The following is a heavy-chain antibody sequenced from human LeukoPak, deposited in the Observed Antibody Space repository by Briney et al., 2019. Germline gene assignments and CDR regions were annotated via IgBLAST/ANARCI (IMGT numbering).Heavy chain of an antibody. CDR1: GGSISSYH. D-gene: IGHD6-19*01. CDR2: IFYSGGT. Sequence: SETLSLTCTVSGGSISSYHWSWIRQPPGKGLEWIAYIFYSGGTNYNPSLKSRVTISVDTSKNQSSLKLSSVTAADTAVYYCARRDTSGWYGAFDIWGQGTMVTVSS. V-gene: IGHV4-59*01. CDR3: ARRDTSGWYGAFDI. J-gene: IGHJ3*02.